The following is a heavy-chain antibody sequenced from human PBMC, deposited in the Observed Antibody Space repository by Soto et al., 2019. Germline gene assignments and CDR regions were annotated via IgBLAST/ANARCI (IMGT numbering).Heavy chain of an antibody. CDR3: ARRWGGTFDY. V-gene: IGHV4-59*01. J-gene: IGHJ4*02. Sequence: QVQLQASGPGLVKPSETLSLTCTVSGGSISSYYWSWIRKPPGKGLEWIGYIYYSGSTNYNPSLKSRVTISVDTSKNQCSLKLSSVTAADTAVYYCARRWGGTFDYWGQGTLVTVSS. D-gene: IGHD2-21*01. CDR1: GGSISSYY. CDR2: IYYSGST.